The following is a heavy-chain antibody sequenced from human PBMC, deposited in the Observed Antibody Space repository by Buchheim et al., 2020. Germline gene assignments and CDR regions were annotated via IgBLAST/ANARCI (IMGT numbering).Heavy chain of an antibody. CDR1: GFTFSSNA. Sequence: QVQLVESGGGVVQPGRSLRLSCAASGFTFSSNAVHWVRQAPGKGLEWVAVISYDGSNTYYADSVKGRFTISRDNSKNTLYLQMHSLRTEDTAVYYCVRDGSCSSTSCYRGKGAFDIWGQGT. J-gene: IGHJ3*02. CDR3: VRDGSCSSTSCYRGKGAFDI. V-gene: IGHV3-30*01. D-gene: IGHD2-2*01. CDR2: ISYDGSNT.